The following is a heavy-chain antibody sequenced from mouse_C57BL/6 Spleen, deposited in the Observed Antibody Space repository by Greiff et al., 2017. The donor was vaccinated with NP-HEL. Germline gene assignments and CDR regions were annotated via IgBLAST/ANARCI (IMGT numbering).Heavy chain of an antibody. CDR2: INPNNGGT. Sequence: VQLQQSGPELVKPGASVKMSCKASGYTFTDYNMHWVKQSHGKSLEWIGYINPNNGGTSYNQKFKGKATLTVNKSSSTAYMELRSLTSEDSAVYYCAREGLRNYYAMDYWGQGTSVTVSS. CDR3: AREGLRNYYAMDY. J-gene: IGHJ4*01. V-gene: IGHV1-22*01. CDR1: GYTFTDYN. D-gene: IGHD2-4*01.